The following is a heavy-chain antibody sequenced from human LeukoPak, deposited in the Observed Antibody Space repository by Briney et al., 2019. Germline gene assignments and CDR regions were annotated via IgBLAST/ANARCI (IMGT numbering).Heavy chain of an antibody. V-gene: IGHV3-66*01. CDR1: GFTVSSNY. Sequence: PGGSLRLSCAASGFTVSSNYMSWVRQAPGKGLEWVSVIYSGGSTYYADSVKGRFTISRDNSKNTLYLQMNSLRAEDTAVYYCARVPLGDYYDSSDAGYWGQGTLVTVSS. J-gene: IGHJ4*02. CDR2: IYSGGST. CDR3: ARVPLGDYYDSSDAGY. D-gene: IGHD3-22*01.